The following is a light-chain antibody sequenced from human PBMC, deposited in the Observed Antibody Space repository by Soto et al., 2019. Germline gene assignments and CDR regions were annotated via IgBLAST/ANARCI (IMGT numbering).Light chain of an antibody. CDR2: DAS. Sequence: EIVLTQSPATLALSPGDRATLSCRASQSISSHLAWYQQKTGQAPRLLIYDASNRAPGIPTRFTGSGSGTDFPLAISSLEPEDFAVYYCQQCTNWPPEYTFGQGTRVEIK. V-gene: IGKV3-11*01. CDR3: QQCTNWPPEYT. CDR1: QSISSH. J-gene: IGKJ2*01.